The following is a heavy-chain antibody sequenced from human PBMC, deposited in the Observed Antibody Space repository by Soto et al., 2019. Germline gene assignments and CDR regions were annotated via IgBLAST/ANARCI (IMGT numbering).Heavy chain of an antibody. CDR3: AKEGGYGDRIADDYYYYGMDV. CDR2: ISHEGSHK. J-gene: IGHJ6*02. Sequence: QVQLVESGGGVVQPGGSLRLSCEVSGFSFRSFGMHWVRQAPGKGLECVTVISHEGSHKHYADSAKGRFTISRDDSKNTLYLQMNSLRAEETAVYYCAKEGGYGDRIADDYYYYGMDVWGQGTTVTVSS. V-gene: IGHV3-30*18. D-gene: IGHD4-17*01. CDR1: GFSFRSFG.